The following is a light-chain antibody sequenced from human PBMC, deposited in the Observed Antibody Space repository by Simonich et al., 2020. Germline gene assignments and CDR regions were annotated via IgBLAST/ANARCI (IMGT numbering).Light chain of an antibody. J-gene: IGLJ2*01. CDR2: GKN. CDR3: QVWDSSSDVV. V-gene: IGLV3-19*01. CDR1: SLRSYY. Sequence: SSELTQDPAVSVALGQTVRITCQGDSLRSYYASWYQQKPGQAPVLVIYGKNNQPSGIPDRFSGSSSGNTATLTISRVEAGDEADYYCQVWDSSSDVVFGGGTKLTVL.